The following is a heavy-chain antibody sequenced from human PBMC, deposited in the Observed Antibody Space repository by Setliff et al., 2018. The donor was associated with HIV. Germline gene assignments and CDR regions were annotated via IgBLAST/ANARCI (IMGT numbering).Heavy chain of an antibody. CDR2: VHNSAGS. J-gene: IGHJ3*02. CDR1: GDSVSGCY. Sequence: SETLSLTCAVSGDSVSGCYWSWIRQPAGRGLEWIGRVHNSAGSNYNPSLKSRVTMSVDTAKNQLSLKLTAVSAADTAVYYCARDRIEVLADSPHDVFDIWGRGIMVTVSS. D-gene: IGHD3-22*01. V-gene: IGHV4-4*07. CDR3: ARDRIEVLADSPHDVFDI.